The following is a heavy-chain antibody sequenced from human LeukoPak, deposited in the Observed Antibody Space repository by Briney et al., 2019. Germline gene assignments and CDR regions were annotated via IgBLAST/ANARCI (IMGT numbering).Heavy chain of an antibody. CDR1: GFXFGDXA. J-gene: IGHJ4*02. CDR2: IREKASGGTK. CDR3: ALSRAIRGVIAH. V-gene: IGHV3-49*04. Sequence: PGRSLRLSCTTSGFXFGDXAXXWVXXAPXMXXEWVGXIREKASGGTKAYAASVEGRFTISTDDSKSIAYLQMTSLKTEDTAVYYCALSRAIRGVIAHWGQGTLVTVSS. D-gene: IGHD3-10*01.